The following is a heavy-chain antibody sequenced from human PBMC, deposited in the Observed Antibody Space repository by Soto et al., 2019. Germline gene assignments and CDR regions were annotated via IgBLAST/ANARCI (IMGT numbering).Heavy chain of an antibody. Sequence: EVQLLESGGGLVQPGGSLRLSCAASGFTFSSYAMSWVRQAPGKGLEWVSAISGSGGSTYYADSVKGRFTISRDNSKNTLYLQMNSRRAEDTAVYYCAKDQGYDSSGYYPRDAFDIWGQGTMVTVSS. V-gene: IGHV3-23*01. CDR1: GFTFSSYA. CDR3: AKDQGYDSSGYYPRDAFDI. J-gene: IGHJ3*02. CDR2: ISGSGGST. D-gene: IGHD3-22*01.